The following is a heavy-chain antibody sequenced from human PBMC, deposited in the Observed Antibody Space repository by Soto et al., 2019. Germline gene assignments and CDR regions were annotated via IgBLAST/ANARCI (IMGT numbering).Heavy chain of an antibody. Sequence: GESLKISCKGSGYSFTSYWIGWVRQMPGKGLKWVGIIYPGDSDTRYSPSFQGQVTISADKSISTAYLQWSSLKASDTAMYYCARHRCTNGVCYYFDYWGQGTLVTV. CDR3: ARHRCTNGVCYYFDY. CDR1: GYSFTSYW. CDR2: IYPGDSDT. J-gene: IGHJ4*02. V-gene: IGHV5-51*01. D-gene: IGHD2-8*01.